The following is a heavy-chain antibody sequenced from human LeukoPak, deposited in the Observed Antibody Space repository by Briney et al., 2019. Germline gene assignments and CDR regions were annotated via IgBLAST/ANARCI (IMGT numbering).Heavy chain of an antibody. V-gene: IGHV3-30*18. D-gene: IGHD4-23*01. CDR1: GFTFSSYG. Sequence: GGSLRLPCAASGFTFSSYGMHWVRQAPGKGLEWVAVISYDGSNKYYADSVKGRFTISRDNSKNTLYLQMNSLRAEDTAVYYCAKRGDYGGNSPFDYWGQGTLVTVSS. J-gene: IGHJ4*02. CDR3: AKRGDYGGNSPFDY. CDR2: ISYDGSNK.